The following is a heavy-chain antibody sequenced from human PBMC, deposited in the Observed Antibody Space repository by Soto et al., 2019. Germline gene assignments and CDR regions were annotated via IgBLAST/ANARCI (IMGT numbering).Heavy chain of an antibody. J-gene: IGHJ4*02. Sequence: QVQLVESGGGVVQPGRSLRLSCAASGFTFSTYGMHWVRQAPGKGLEWVAAMSYDGTKEYYVDSVKGRFTISRDNSRNTLCLQLNSLRDEDTAVYYCAKEYGSTWIDHWGQGTRVTVSS. CDR2: MSYDGTKE. CDR3: AKEYGSTWIDH. D-gene: IGHD6-13*01. V-gene: IGHV3-30*18. CDR1: GFTFSTYG.